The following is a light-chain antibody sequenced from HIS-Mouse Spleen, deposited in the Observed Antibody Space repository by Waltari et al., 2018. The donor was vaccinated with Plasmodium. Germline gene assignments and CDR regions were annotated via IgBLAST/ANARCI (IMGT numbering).Light chain of an antibody. CDR2: DDS. V-gene: IGLV3-21*02. J-gene: IGLJ3*02. CDR1: NIGSKS. CDR3: QVWDSSSDHRV. Sequence: SYVLTQPPSVSVAPGQTARITCGGNNIGSKSVHWYQQKPGQAPVLVVYDDSDQPSGIPERFSGSNSGNTATLTISRVEAGDEADYYCQVWDSSSDHRVFGGGTKLTVL.